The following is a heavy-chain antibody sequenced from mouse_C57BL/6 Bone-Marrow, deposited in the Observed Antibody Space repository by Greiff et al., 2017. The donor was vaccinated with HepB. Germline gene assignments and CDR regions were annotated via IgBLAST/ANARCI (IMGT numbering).Heavy chain of an antibody. D-gene: IGHD1-1*01. CDR3: ARGNYGSSYGYYFDY. J-gene: IGHJ2*01. CDR1: GYSITSGYY. Sequence: DVKLQESGPGLVKPSQSLSLTCSVTGYSITSGYYWNWIRQFPGNKLEWMGYISYDGSNNYNPSLKNRISITRDTSKNQFFLKLNSVTTEDTATYYCARGNYGSSYGYYFDYWGQGTTLTVSS. CDR2: ISYDGSN. V-gene: IGHV3-6*01.